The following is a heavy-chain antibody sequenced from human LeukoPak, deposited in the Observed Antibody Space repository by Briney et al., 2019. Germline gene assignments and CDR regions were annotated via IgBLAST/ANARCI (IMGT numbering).Heavy chain of an antibody. CDR1: GCSISSSNW. Sequence: PSETLSLTCAVSGCSISSSNWWSWVRQPPGKGLEWIGEIYHSGSTNYNPSLKSRVTISVDKSKNQFSLKLSSVTAADTAVYYCARNYFGSGTYPFDYWGQGTLVTVSS. J-gene: IGHJ4*02. D-gene: IGHD3-10*01. CDR2: IYHSGST. V-gene: IGHV4-4*02. CDR3: ARNYFGSGTYPFDY.